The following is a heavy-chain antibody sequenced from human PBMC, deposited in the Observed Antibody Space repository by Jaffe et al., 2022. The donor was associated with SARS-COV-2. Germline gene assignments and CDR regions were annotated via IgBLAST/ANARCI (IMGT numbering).Heavy chain of an antibody. D-gene: IGHD3-16*01. CDR1: GGTLTDHI. J-gene: IGHJ4*02. CDR3: ATERGALKNFDY. Sequence: QVQLVQSEAEVKKPGASVKVSCKASGGTLTDHIFHWVRQAPGQGLDWLGVINPSRGSTKYAQKLQGRITITRDTSTSAFFMELSSLGSEDTAMYYCATERGALKNFDYWGQGTQVTVSS. V-gene: IGHV1-46*01. CDR2: INPSRGST.